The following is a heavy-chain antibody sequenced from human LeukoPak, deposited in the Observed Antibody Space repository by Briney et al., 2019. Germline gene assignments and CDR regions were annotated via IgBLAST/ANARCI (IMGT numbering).Heavy chain of an antibody. CDR1: GFTFSSYS. D-gene: IGHD2/OR15-2a*01. J-gene: IGHJ6*02. CDR3: ARDEYDYYYYYGMDV. CDR2: ISITSDTI. Sequence: GGSLRLSCVASGFTFSSYSMNWVRQAPGKGLEWVSYISITSDTIYYAESVKGRFTISRDNAKNSLSLQMNSLGAEDTAVYYCARDEYDYYYYYGMDVWGQGTTVTVSS. V-gene: IGHV3-48*01.